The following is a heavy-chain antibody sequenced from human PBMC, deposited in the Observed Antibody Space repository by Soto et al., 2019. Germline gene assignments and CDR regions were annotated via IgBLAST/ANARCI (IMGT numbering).Heavy chain of an antibody. D-gene: IGHD4-17*01. CDR2: IYYSGST. J-gene: IGHJ6*02. V-gene: IGHV4-31*02. CDR3: ARVGRDYGDSIYYYGMDV. Sequence: PGKGLEWIGYIYYSGSTYYNPSLKSRVTISVDTSKNQFSLKLSSVTAADTAVYYCARVGRDYGDSIYYYGMDVWGQGTTVTVSS.